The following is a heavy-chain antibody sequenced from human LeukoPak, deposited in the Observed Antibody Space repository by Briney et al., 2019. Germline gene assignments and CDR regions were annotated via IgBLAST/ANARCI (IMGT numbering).Heavy chain of an antibody. Sequence: PSETLSLTCTVSGGSITSGSHYWNWIRQPAGKGLQWLGRIYTSGSTNYNPSLKSRLTISVDTSKNQFSLKLSSVTAADTAVYYCARVSWSYVLDYWGQGTLVTVSS. J-gene: IGHJ4*02. D-gene: IGHD1-26*01. CDR1: GGSITSGSHY. CDR3: ARVSWSYVLDY. CDR2: IYTSGST. V-gene: IGHV4-61*02.